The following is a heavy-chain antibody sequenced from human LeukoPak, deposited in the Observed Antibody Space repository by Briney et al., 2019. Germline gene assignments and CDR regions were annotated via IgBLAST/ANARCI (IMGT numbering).Heavy chain of an antibody. J-gene: IGHJ6*02. V-gene: IGHV3-48*03. D-gene: IGHD5-12*01. CDR1: GFTFSSYE. CDR3: ARENSGYGNGYWFDGMDV. CDR2: ITSSGSTI. Sequence: PGGSLRLSCAASGFTFSSYEMNWVRQAPGKGLEWVSYITSSGSTIYYADSVKGRFTISRDNSKNTLYLQMNSLRAEDTAVYYCARENSGYGNGYWFDGMDVWGQGTTVTVSS.